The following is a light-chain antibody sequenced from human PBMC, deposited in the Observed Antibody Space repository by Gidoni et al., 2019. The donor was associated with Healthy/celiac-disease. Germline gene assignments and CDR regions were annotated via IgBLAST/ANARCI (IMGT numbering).Light chain of an antibody. Sequence: DIQMTQSPSTLSASVGDRVTITCRASQSFSTWLAWYQQKPGKAPKLLIYKASSLESGVPSRFSGTGSVTEFTLTICSLQPDDFATYYCQPYNSYPLTFGGGTKVEIK. J-gene: IGKJ4*01. V-gene: IGKV1-5*03. CDR3: QPYNSYPLT. CDR2: KAS. CDR1: QSFSTW.